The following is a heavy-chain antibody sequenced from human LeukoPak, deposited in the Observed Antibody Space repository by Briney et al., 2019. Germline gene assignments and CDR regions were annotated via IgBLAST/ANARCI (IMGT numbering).Heavy chain of an antibody. V-gene: IGHV1-18*01. Sequence: GASVKVSCKASGYTFTSYGISWVRQAPGQGLEWMGWISAYNGNTNYAQKLQGRVTMTTDTSTSTAYMELRSLRSDDTAVYYCARDQKSEVLGFYYYYGMDVWGQGTTVTVSS. CDR1: GYTFTSYG. D-gene: IGHD3-10*01. CDR2: ISAYNGNT. J-gene: IGHJ6*02. CDR3: ARDQKSEVLGFYYYYGMDV.